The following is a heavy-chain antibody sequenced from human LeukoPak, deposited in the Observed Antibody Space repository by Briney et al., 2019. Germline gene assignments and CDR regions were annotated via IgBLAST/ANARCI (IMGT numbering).Heavy chain of an antibody. CDR3: HLGSMVRGVFLDY. CDR1: GGSISSHY. V-gene: IGHV4-59*08. CDR2: IYYSGST. D-gene: IGHD3-10*01. Sequence: SETLSLTCTVSGGSISSHYWSWIRQPPGKGLEWIGYIYYSGSTNYNPSLKSRVTISVDTSKNQFSLKLSSVTAADTAVYYCHLGSMVRGVFLDYWGQGTLVTVSS. J-gene: IGHJ4*02.